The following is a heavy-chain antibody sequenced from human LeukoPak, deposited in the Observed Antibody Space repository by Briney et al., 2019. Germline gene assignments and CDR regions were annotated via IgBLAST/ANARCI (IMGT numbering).Heavy chain of an antibody. CDR1: GGTFSSYA. CDR2: IIPILGIA. V-gene: IGHV1-69*04. D-gene: IGHD5-12*01. J-gene: IGHJ4*02. CDR3: ARQKPYSGYDSSIDY. Sequence: SVKVSCKASGGTFSSYAISWVRQAPGQGLEWMGRIIPILGIANYAQKFQGRVTITADKSTSTAYMELSSLRSEDTAVYYCARQKPYSGYDSSIDYWGQGTLVTVSS.